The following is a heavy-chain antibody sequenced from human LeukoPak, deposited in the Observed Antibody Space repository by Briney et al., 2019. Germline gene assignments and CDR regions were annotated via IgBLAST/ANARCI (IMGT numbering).Heavy chain of an antibody. CDR1: GFTFSGSW. Sequence: GGSLRLSCAASGFTFSGSWMSWVRQAPGKGLEWVASINRDESAIFYLASVKGRFTISRDNAKNSLYLQMNSLRAEDTAVYFCARVGALSSSWLLYWGQGTLVTVSS. CDR2: INRDESAI. CDR3: ARVGALSSSWLLY. V-gene: IGHV3-7*01. J-gene: IGHJ4*02. D-gene: IGHD6-13*01.